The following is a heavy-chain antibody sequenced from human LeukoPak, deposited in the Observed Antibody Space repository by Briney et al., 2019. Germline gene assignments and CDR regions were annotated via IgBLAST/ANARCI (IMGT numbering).Heavy chain of an antibody. Sequence: PGRSLRLSCAASGFTFSSYGMHWVRQAPGKGLEWVAVIWYDGSNKYYADSVKGRFTISRDNSKNTLYLQMNSLRAEDTAVYYCAREGGIFGVVNRHGAFDIWGQGTMVTVSS. CDR3: AREGGIFGVVNRHGAFDI. CDR1: GFTFSSYG. J-gene: IGHJ3*02. CDR2: IWYDGSNK. V-gene: IGHV3-33*01. D-gene: IGHD3-3*01.